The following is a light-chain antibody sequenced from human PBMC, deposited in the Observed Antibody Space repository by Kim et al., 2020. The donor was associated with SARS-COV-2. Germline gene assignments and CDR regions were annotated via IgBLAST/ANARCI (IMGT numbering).Light chain of an antibody. V-gene: IGKV1-16*01. CDR1: QGINNY. J-gene: IGKJ4*01. Sequence: DIQMTQSPSSLSASVGDRVTITCRASQGINNYLAWFRLRPGEAPKSLIYAASTLQSGVPSRFSGSGSGTDFSLTISSLLPEDFATYYCQHYYTHPLTFGGGTKVEIK. CDR2: AAS. CDR3: QHYYTHPLT.